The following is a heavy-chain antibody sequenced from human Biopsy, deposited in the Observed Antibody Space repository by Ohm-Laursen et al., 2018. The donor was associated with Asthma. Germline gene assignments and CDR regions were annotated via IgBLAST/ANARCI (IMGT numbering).Heavy chain of an antibody. CDR3: ARGVITNWFDP. CDR2: IYYSGST. CDR1: GGSISDYY. D-gene: IGHD3-16*02. J-gene: IGHJ5*02. V-gene: IGHV4-59*01. Sequence: TLSLTCTVSGGSISDYYKTWFRQPPGKGLEWTGYIYYSGSTNYNPSLKSRVTISEDTSKNQFSLKLTSVTAADTAVYYCARGVITNWFDPWGQGTLVTVSS.